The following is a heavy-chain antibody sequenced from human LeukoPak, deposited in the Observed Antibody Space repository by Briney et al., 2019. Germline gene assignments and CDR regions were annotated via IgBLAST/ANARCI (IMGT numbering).Heavy chain of an antibody. CDR2: ISRSSSTI. V-gene: IGHV3-48*01. CDR3: AKGRGVGFDY. Sequence: GGSLRLSCAASGFTFSNYNMNWVRQAPGKGLEWVSYISRSSSTIKYADSVKGRFTISRDNSKNTLYLQMNSLRAEDTAVYYCAKGRGVGFDYWGQGALVTVS. CDR1: GFTFSNYN. J-gene: IGHJ4*02. D-gene: IGHD3-10*01.